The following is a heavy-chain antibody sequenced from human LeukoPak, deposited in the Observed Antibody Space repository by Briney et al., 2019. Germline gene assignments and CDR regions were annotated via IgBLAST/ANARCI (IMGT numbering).Heavy chain of an antibody. Sequence: SETLSLTCTVSSYSISSGYYWGWIRQPPGKGLEWIGSIYHTGSTFYNPSLKSRVTISIDTSKNQFSLKLNSVTAADTAVYYCARGPRGETIFGVVLYWFDPWGQGTLVTVFS. CDR1: SYSISSGYY. D-gene: IGHD3-3*01. V-gene: IGHV4-38-2*02. CDR2: IYHTGST. J-gene: IGHJ5*02. CDR3: ARGPRGETIFGVVLYWFDP.